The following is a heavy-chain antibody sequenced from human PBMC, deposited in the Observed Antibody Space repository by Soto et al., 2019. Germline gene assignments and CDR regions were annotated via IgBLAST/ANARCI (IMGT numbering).Heavy chain of an antibody. Sequence: QVQLVQSGAEVKKPGASVKVSCKASGYTSTSYDINWVRQATGQGLEWMGWMNPNSGNTGYAQKFQGGVTMSRNTSISTAYMELSSLRSEDTAVYYCAREGGYSYGFDYWGQGTLVTVSS. J-gene: IGHJ4*02. D-gene: IGHD5-18*01. V-gene: IGHV1-8*01. CDR3: AREGGYSYGFDY. CDR1: GYTSTSYD. CDR2: MNPNSGNT.